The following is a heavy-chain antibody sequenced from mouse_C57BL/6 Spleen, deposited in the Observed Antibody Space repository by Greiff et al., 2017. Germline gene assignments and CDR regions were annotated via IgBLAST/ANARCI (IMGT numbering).Heavy chain of an antibody. CDR2: ISSGGDYI. J-gene: IGHJ4*01. Sequence: EVKLMESGEGLVKPGGSLKLSCAASGFTFRSYAMSWVRQTPEKRLEWVAYISSGGDYIYYADTVKGRFTISSDNARNTLYLQMSSLKSEDTAMYYCTRSYYGYDRAMDYWGQGTSVTVSS. V-gene: IGHV5-9-1*02. CDR1: GFTFRSYA. D-gene: IGHD2-9*01. CDR3: TRSYYGYDRAMDY.